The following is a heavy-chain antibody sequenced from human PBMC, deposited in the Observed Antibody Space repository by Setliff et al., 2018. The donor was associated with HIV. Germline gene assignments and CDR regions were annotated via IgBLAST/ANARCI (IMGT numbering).Heavy chain of an antibody. CDR3: ASLISFYYFDY. V-gene: IGHV4-38-2*01. Sequence: SETLSLTCAVSGYSISSGYYWGWIRQPPGKGLEWIGSIYHSGSTYYNPSLKSRVTLSVDTSKNQFSLKLSSVTAADTAVYYCASLISFYYFDYWGQGTLVTVSS. J-gene: IGHJ4*02. CDR2: IYHSGST. D-gene: IGHD3-3*01. CDR1: GYSISSGYY.